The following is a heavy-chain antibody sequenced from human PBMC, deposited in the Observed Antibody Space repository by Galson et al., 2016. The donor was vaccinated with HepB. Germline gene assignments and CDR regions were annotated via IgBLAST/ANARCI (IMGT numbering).Heavy chain of an antibody. CDR3: ARDSLRNWNVDDLTHV. J-gene: IGHJ6*02. Sequence: LSLTCTVSGGSISSDNWWSWVRQAPGKGLEWIGEIYHSGDTKYNPSLKSRITMSVDTSKNHFSLNLNSVTAADTAVYYCARDSLRNWNVDDLTHVWGQGTTVTVSS. D-gene: IGHD1-1*01. CDR2: IYHSGDT. CDR1: GGSISSDNW. V-gene: IGHV4-4*02.